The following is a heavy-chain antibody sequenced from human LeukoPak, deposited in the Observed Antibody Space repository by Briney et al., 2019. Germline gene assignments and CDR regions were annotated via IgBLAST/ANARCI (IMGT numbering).Heavy chain of an antibody. D-gene: IGHD3-10*01. CDR2: ISAYNGNT. J-gene: IGHJ4*02. CDR1: GYTFTSYD. Sequence: GASVKGSCKASGYTFTSYDINWVRQATGQGLEWMGWISAYNGNTNYAQKLQGRVTMTTDTSTSTAYMELRSLRSDDTAVYYCARDRPLLWFGELCNDFDYWGQGTLVTVSS. CDR3: ARDRPLLWFGELCNDFDY. V-gene: IGHV1-18*01.